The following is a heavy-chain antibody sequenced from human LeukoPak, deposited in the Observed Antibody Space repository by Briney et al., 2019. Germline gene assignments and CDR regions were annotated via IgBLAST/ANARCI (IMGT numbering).Heavy chain of an antibody. V-gene: IGHV1-18*01. CDR1: GYTINSIG. CDR3: ANVAKGRYFFYYMDV. CDR2: ISSDNGNT. D-gene: IGHD2-15*01. Sequence: ASVKVSCQASGYTINSIGISWVRQAPGQGLEWIGWISSDNGNTKYVDRLQGRVTMTTDRSTTTAYMELRSLRADDTAVYFCANVAKGRYFFYYMDVWGKGTTVTVSS. J-gene: IGHJ6*03.